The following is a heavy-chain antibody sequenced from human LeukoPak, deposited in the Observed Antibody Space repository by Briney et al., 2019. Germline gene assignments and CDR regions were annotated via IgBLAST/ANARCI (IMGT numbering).Heavy chain of an antibody. CDR3: ARDHEWGRAYFDY. J-gene: IGHJ4*02. Sequence: GGSLRLSCATSGFSFTDYPMNWVREAPGKGLEWVAVIWYDGSNEYCADSVKGRFTISRDNSKNTLYLQMNSLRAEDTAVYYCARDHEWGRAYFDYWGQGTLVTVSS. CDR2: IWYDGSNE. CDR1: GFSFTDYP. V-gene: IGHV3-33*08. D-gene: IGHD1-26*01.